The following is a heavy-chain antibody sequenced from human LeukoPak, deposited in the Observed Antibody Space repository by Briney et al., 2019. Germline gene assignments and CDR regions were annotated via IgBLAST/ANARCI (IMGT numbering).Heavy chain of an antibody. D-gene: IGHD6-13*01. CDR3: ARHPPNGIAAAGGFDY. CDR1: GGSFSGYY. CDR2: INHSGST. Sequence: SETLSLTCAVYGGSFSGYYWSWIRQPPGKGLEWIGEINHSGSTNYNPSPKSRVTISVDTSKNQFSLKLSSVTAADTAVYYCARHPPNGIAAAGGFDYWGQGTLVTVSS. V-gene: IGHV4-34*01. J-gene: IGHJ4*02.